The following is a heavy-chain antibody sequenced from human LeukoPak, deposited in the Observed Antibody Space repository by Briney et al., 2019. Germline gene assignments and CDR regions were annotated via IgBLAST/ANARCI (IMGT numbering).Heavy chain of an antibody. CDR3: ARGGTVLGFDYFDY. Sequence: GASVKVSCKSSGYTFTGYYMHWVRQAPGQGLEWMGWINPNSGGTNYAQKFQGRVTMTRDTSISTAYMELSRLRSDDTAVYYCARGGTVLGFDYFDYWGQGTLVTVSS. J-gene: IGHJ4*02. CDR1: GYTFTGYY. V-gene: IGHV1-2*02. CDR2: INPNSGGT. D-gene: IGHD3-16*01.